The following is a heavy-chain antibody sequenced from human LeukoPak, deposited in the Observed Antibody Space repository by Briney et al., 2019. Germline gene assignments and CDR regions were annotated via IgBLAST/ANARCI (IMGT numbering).Heavy chain of an antibody. V-gene: IGHV1-2*02. CDR2: INPNSGGT. J-gene: IGHJ5*02. D-gene: IGHD3-10*01. Sequence: ASVKVSCTASGYTFTSYYMHWVRQAPGQGLEWMGWINPNSGGTNYAQKFQGRVTITRDTSISTAYMELSRLRSDDTAVYYCARERSTMVRGVRGNWFDPWGQGTLVTVSS. CDR3: ARERSTMVRGVRGNWFDP. CDR1: GYTFTSYY.